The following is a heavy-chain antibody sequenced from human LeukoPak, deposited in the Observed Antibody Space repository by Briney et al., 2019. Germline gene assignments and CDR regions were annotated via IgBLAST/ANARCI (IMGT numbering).Heavy chain of an antibody. Sequence: TSETLSLTCIVSGSSISNYYWSWIRQPAGKGLEWIGRIYSSGSTNYNPSLKSRVTMSLDTSKNQFSLKLSSVTAADTAVYYCARAAHSGSLAPFDYWGQGTLVTVSS. CDR3: ARAAHSGSLAPFDY. V-gene: IGHV4-4*07. CDR2: IYSSGST. D-gene: IGHD1-26*01. CDR1: GSSISNYY. J-gene: IGHJ4*02.